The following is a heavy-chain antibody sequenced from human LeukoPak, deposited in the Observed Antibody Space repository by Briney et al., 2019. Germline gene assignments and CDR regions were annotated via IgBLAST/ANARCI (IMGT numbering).Heavy chain of an antibody. CDR3: ARRYYDSSGDI. CDR2: IIPIFGAA. V-gene: IGHV1-69*05. D-gene: IGHD3-22*01. CDR1: GGTFSSYT. J-gene: IGHJ3*02. Sequence: SVKVSCKASGGTFSSYTISWVRHAPAQGLEWMGGIIPIFGAANYAQTFQGRVTITTDESTSTAYMELSSVRSEDTAVYYCARRYYDSSGDIWGQGTMVTVSS.